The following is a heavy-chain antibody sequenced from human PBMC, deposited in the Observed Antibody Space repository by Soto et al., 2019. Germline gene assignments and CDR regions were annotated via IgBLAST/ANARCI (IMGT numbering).Heavy chain of an antibody. CDR3: AKNGQPPYYYYGMDV. D-gene: IGHD2-8*01. Sequence: GASVKVSCKASGYTFTRYGISWVRQAPGQGLEWMGWISGYNGDTKYAQKFQGRVTMTIDTSTTTTYMELRSLTSDATAVYYCAKNGQPPYYYYGMDVWGHGTTVTVSS. CDR1: GYTFTRYG. CDR2: ISGYNGDT. J-gene: IGHJ6*02. V-gene: IGHV1-18*01.